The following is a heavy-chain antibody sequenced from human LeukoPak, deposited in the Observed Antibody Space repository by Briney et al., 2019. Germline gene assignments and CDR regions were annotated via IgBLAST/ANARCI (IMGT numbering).Heavy chain of an antibody. D-gene: IGHD3-3*01. CDR2: IYPGDSDT. CDR1: GYRFTSYW. J-gene: IGHJ4*02. CDR3: ARRGPHYDSPTDY. V-gene: IGHV5-51*01. Sequence: GESLKISFKGSGYRFTSYWIGWVRQMPGKGLEWMGIIYPGDSDTRYSPSFQGQVTISADKSISTAYLQWSSLKASDTAMYYCARRGPHYDSPTDYWGQGTLVTVSS.